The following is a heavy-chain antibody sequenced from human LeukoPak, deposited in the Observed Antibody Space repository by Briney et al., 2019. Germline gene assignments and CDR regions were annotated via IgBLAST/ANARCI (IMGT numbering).Heavy chain of an antibody. CDR2: ISYDGSNK. V-gene: IGHV3-30*03. CDR3: ARLLEVWFGDRWPDAFDI. D-gene: IGHD3-10*01. Sequence: GGSLRLSCAASGFTFSSYGMHWVRQAPGKGLEWVAVISYDGSNKYYADSVKGRFTISRDNAKNSLYLQMNSLRAEDTAVYYCARLLEVWFGDRWPDAFDIWGQGTMVTVSS. CDR1: GFTFSSYG. J-gene: IGHJ3*02.